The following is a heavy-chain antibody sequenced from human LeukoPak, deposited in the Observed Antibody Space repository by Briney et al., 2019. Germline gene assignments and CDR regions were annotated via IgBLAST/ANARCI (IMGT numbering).Heavy chain of an antibody. CDR2: INHSGST. CDR1: GGSFSGYY. J-gene: IGHJ5*02. V-gene: IGHV4-34*01. D-gene: IGHD3-3*01. Sequence: SETLSLTCAVYGGSFSGYYWSWIRQPPGKGLEWIGEINHSGSTNYNPSLKSRVTISVDTSKNQFSLKLSSVTAAGTAVYYCARGRREMDYDFWSGYRAFDPWGQGTLVTVSS. CDR3: ARGRREMDYDFWSGYRAFDP.